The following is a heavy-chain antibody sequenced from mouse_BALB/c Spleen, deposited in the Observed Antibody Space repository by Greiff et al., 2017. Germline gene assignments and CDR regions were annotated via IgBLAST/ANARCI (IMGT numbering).Heavy chain of an antibody. CDR2: IYPGDGST. V-gene: IGHV1S56*01. Sequence: VKLMESGPELVKPGALVTISCKASGYTFTSYDINWVKQRPGQGLEWIGWIYPGDGSTQYNENFKGKATLTADKSSSTAYMQLSSLTSENSAVYFCAIIHYYGSFAYWGQGTLVTVSA. J-gene: IGHJ3*01. D-gene: IGHD1-2*01. CDR3: AIIHYYGSFAY. CDR1: GYTFTSYD.